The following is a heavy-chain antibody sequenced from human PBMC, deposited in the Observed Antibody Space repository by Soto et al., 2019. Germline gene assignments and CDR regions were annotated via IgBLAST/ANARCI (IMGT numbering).Heavy chain of an antibody. Sequence: PSETLSLTCAVSGYSISSGYYWGWIRQPPGKGLEWIGSIYHSGSTYYNPSLKSRVTISVDTSKNQFSLKLSSVTAADTAVYYCARGYSSGWYGTPFFDYWGQGTLVTVSS. CDR3: ARGYSSGWYGTPFFDY. D-gene: IGHD6-19*01. V-gene: IGHV4-38-2*01. CDR2: IYHSGST. J-gene: IGHJ4*02. CDR1: GYSISSGYY.